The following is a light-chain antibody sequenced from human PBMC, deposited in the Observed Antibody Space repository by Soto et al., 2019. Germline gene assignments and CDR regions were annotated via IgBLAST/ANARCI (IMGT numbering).Light chain of an antibody. V-gene: IGLV2-14*03. CDR1: SSEVGGYNY. CDR2: DVS. Sequence: QSVLTQPASVSGSPGQSITISCTGTSSEVGGYNYVSWYQQHPDKAPRLMIYDVSNRPSGVSDRFSGSKSGDTASLTISGLQAEDEADYYCTSFTSRHTYVFGTGTKVTVL. CDR3: TSFTSRHTYV. J-gene: IGLJ1*01.